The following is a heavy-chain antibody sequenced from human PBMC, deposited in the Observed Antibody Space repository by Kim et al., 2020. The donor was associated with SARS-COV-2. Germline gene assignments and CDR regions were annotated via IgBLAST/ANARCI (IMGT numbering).Heavy chain of an antibody. V-gene: IGHV3-64D*06. J-gene: IGHJ4*01. CDR2: ISTNENIT. CDR1: GFTFSSYP. D-gene: IGHD3-9*01. CDR3: VKHREHFDWLDDY. Sequence: GGSLRLSCSASGFTFSSYPMYWVRQAPGKGLEYVSTISTNENITYYADSVKGRFTISRDNSKNTVYLQMSSLRAEDTAVYYCVKHREHFDWLDDYWGHGTLVTVSS.